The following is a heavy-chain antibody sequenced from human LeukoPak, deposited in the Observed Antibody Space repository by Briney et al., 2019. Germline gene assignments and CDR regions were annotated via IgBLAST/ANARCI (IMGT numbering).Heavy chain of an antibody. J-gene: IGHJ4*02. V-gene: IGHV3-21*04. CDR1: GFTFSSYS. D-gene: IGHD3-22*01. CDR2: ISSRSSYI. CDR3: ARHYYHDSSGYYYGPTAPFDY. Sequence: PGGSLRLSCAASGFTFSSYSMNWVRQAPGKGLEWVSSISSRSSYIYYADSVKGRFTISRDSAKNSLYLQMSRLRAEDTAVYYCARHYYHDSSGYYYGPTAPFDYWGQGTLVTVSS.